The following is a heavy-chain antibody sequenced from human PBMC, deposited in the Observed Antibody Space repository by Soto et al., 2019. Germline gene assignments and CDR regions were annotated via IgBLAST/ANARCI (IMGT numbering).Heavy chain of an antibody. D-gene: IGHD3-3*01. J-gene: IGHJ2*01. CDR3: ANPKNDPSSGNDFWSGYRSYWYFDL. V-gene: IGHV3-23*01. CDR1: GFTFSSYA. Sequence: EVQLLESGGGLVQPGGSLRLSCAASGFTFSSYAMSWVRQAPGKGLEWVSAISGSGGSTYYADSVKGRFTISRDNSKNTLYLQMNSLRAEDTAVYYCANPKNDPSSGNDFWSGYRSYWYFDLWGRDTLVTVSS. CDR2: ISGSGGST.